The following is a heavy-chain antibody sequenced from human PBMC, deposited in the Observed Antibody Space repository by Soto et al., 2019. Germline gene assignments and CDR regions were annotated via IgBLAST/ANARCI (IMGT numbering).Heavy chain of an antibody. CDR1: GFPFSSYG. CDR2: ISYDDGSET. CDR3: AKDRSGWDFNYYFDY. D-gene: IGHD6-19*01. Sequence: SLRLSCAASGFPFSSYGMHWVRQAPGKGLEWVAAISYDDGSETYYADSVKGRFTISRDNSKNTMYLQMNSLRGEDTAVYYCAKDRSGWDFNYYFDYWGQGTLVTVSS. J-gene: IGHJ4*02. V-gene: IGHV3-30*18.